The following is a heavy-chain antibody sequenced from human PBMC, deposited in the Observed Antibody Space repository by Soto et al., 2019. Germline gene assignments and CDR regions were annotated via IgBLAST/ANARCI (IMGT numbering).Heavy chain of an antibody. D-gene: IGHD1-1*01. J-gene: IGHJ4*02. CDR2: ISGSGDST. CDR3: AKRATGTYFDY. Sequence: EVPLLESGGGLVQPGGSLRLSFAASGFTFSSYAMSWVRQAPGKGLEWVSVISGSGDSTYYADSVKGRFTISRDNSKNTLYLQMNSLRAEDTAVYYCAKRATGTYFDYWGQGTLVTVSS. CDR1: GFTFSSYA. V-gene: IGHV3-23*01.